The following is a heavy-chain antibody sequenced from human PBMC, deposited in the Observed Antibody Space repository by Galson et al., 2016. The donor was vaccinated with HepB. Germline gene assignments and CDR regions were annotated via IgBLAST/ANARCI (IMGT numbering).Heavy chain of an antibody. CDR2: ISDSATTT. Sequence: SLRLSCAASGFSFSDRYMSWIRQAPGKGLEWIAYISDSATTTYYADSVKGRFTISRDNAKNSLYLQMSSLKAEDTAVYFCATWRLSWFDRWGQGALVTVSS. CDR1: GFSFSDRY. J-gene: IGHJ5*02. D-gene: IGHD6-25*01. CDR3: ATWRLSWFDR. V-gene: IGHV3-11*01.